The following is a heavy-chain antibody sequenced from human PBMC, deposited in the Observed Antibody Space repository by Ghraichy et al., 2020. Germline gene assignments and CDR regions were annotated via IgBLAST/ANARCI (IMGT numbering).Heavy chain of an antibody. Sequence: GGSLRLSCAASGFTFRSYALHWVRQAPGKGLEWVALLSYDGTTQYYADSVKGRFTISRDNSKNTLYLQMNSLRAEDTAVYFCARAQSDYVVAPFDCWGQGTLVTVSS. CDR1: GFTFRSYA. J-gene: IGHJ4*02. CDR3: ARAQSDYVVAPFDC. D-gene: IGHD2-15*01. CDR2: LSYDGTTQ. V-gene: IGHV3-30*01.